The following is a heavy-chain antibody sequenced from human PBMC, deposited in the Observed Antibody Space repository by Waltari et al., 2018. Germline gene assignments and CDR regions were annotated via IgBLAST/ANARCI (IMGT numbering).Heavy chain of an antibody. Sequence: QLQLQESGPGLVKPSETLSLTCTVSVGSISSSSYYWGWIRPPPGKGLEWIGSIYYSGSTYYNPSLKSRVTISVDTSKNQFSLKLSSVTAADTAVYYCARIWSYATGHYYYYYGMDVWGQGTTVTVSS. CDR2: IYYSGST. V-gene: IGHV4-39*07. CDR1: VGSISSSSYY. J-gene: IGHJ6*02. CDR3: ARIWSYATGHYYYYYGMDV. D-gene: IGHD2-8*01.